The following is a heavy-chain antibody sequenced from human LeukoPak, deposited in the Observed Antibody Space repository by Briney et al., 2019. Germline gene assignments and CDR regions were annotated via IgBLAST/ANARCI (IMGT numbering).Heavy chain of an antibody. CDR3: ARHYDDGYNFFRAAVYY. J-gene: IGHJ4*02. D-gene: IGHD5-24*01. CDR1: GGSISSSSYY. V-gene: IGHV4-39*01. CDR2: ICYSGST. Sequence: SETLSLTCTVSGGSISSSSYYWGWIRQPPGKGLEWIGSICYSGSTYYNPSLKSRVTISVDTSKNQFSLKLSSVTAADTAVYYCARHYDDGYNFFRAAVYYWGQGTLVTVSS.